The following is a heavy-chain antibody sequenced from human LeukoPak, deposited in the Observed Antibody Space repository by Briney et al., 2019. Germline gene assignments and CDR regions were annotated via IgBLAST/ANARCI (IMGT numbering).Heavy chain of an antibody. CDR1: GYTFTGYY. V-gene: IGHV1-2*02. CDR2: INPNSGGT. CDR3: ARFRGYCSGGSCYRPPDY. Sequence: ASVKVSFKASGYTFTGYYMHWVRQAPGQGLEWMGWINPNSGGTNYAQKFQSRVTMTRDTSISTTYMELSRLRSDDTAVYYCARFRGYCSGGSCYRPPDYWGQGTLVTVSS. J-gene: IGHJ4*02. D-gene: IGHD2-15*01.